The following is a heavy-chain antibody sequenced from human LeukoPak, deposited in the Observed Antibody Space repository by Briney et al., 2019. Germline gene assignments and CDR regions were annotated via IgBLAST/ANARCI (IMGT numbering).Heavy chain of an antibody. Sequence: TGRSLRLSCAASGFTFSSYAMHWVRQAPGKGLEWVAVISYDGSNKYYADSVKGRFTISRDNSKNTLYLQMNSLRAEDTAVYYCARILTGENMTTVTTAYFGRDWSFDLWGRGTLVTVSS. CDR2: ISYDGSNK. D-gene: IGHD4-17*01. J-gene: IGHJ2*01. V-gene: IGHV3-30-3*01. CDR3: ARILTGENMTTVTTAYFGRDWSFDL. CDR1: GFTFSSYA.